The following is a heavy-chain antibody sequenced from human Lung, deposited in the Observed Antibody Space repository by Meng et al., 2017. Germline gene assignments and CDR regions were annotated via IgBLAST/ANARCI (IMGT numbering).Heavy chain of an antibody. V-gene: IGHV1-2*06. J-gene: IGHJ4*02. CDR2: IDPKSGDT. Sequence: QGNLVQFGAQEKKPGAPAKSSCKPSGYNFPDYWLHWVRRAPGQGLEWMGRIDPKSGDTHYAPRFQGRVTMTGDTSISTAYMELSGLRSDDTAMYYCARDEDISAAGKLFGDYWGQGTLVTVSS. CDR3: ARDEDISAAGKLFGDY. D-gene: IGHD6-13*01. CDR1: GYNFPDYW.